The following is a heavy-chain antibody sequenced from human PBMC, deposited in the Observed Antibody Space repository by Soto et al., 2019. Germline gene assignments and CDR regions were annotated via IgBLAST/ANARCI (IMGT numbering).Heavy chain of an antibody. V-gene: IGHV1-2*04. J-gene: IGHJ5*02. Sequence: ASVKVSCKASGYTFTGYYMHWVRQAPGQGLGWMGWINPNSGGTNYAQKFQGWVTMTRDTSINTAYMELGRLRSDDTAVYYCARVPLQEDYVWGSMFDPWGQGTLVTVSS. CDR1: GYTFTGYY. CDR3: ARVPLQEDYVWGSMFDP. D-gene: IGHD3-16*01. CDR2: INPNSGGT.